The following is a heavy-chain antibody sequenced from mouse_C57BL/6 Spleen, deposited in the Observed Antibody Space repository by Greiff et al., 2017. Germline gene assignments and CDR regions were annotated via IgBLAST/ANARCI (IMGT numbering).Heavy chain of an antibody. D-gene: IGHD1-1*01. V-gene: IGHV5-17*01. J-gene: IGHJ1*03. CDR2: ISSGSSTI. CDR1: GFTFSDYG. Sequence: EVKVVESGGGLVKPGGSLKLSCAASGFTFSDYGMHWVRQAPEKGLEWVAYISSGSSTIYYADTVKGRFTISRDNAKNTLFLQMTSLRSEDTAMYYCARLYYGSSYGYFDVWGTGTTVTVSS. CDR3: ARLYYGSSYGYFDV.